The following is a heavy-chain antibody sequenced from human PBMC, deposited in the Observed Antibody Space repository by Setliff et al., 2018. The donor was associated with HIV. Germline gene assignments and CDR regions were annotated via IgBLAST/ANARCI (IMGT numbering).Heavy chain of an antibody. V-gene: IGHV1-69*13. CDR2: ITPIFGTA. J-gene: IGHJ4*02. Sequence: SVKVSCKASGYTFTKNFMHWVRQAPGQRLEWMGGITPIFGTATYAQKFQGRVTITADEATSTVYMELSSLRSEDTAVYYCARDEVPRGYSYGYFQNYWGQGTLVTVSS. CDR1: GYTFTKNF. D-gene: IGHD5-18*01. CDR3: ARDEVPRGYSYGYFQNY.